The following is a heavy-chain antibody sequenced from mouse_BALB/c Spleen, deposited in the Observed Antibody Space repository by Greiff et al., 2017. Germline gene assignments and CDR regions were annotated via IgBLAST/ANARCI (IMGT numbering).Heavy chain of an antibody. CDR3: AREGTNGYEYSYAMDY. D-gene: IGHD1-2*01. Sequence: QVQLKQSGPELVKPGASVKISCKASGYAFSSSWMNWVKQRPGQGLEWIGRIYPGDGDTNYNGKFKGKATLTADKSSSTAYMQLSSLTSVDSAVYFCAREGTNGYEYSYAMDYWGQGTSVTVSS. J-gene: IGHJ4*01. V-gene: IGHV1-82*01. CDR2: IYPGDGDT. CDR1: GYAFSSSW.